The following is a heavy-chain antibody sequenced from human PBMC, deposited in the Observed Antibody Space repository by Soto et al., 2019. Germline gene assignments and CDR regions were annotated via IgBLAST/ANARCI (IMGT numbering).Heavy chain of an antibody. CDR1: GFTFTGSA. D-gene: IGHD2-15*01. CDR3: AADLSCSGGSCYSSSTFDV. J-gene: IGHJ3*01. V-gene: IGHV1-58*02. CDR2: ILVGSGNA. Sequence: SVKVSCKASGFTFTGSAMQWVRQARGQRLEWIGWILVGSGNANYAQKFQERLSITRDMSTSTAYMELSNLRSEDAAVYFCAADLSCSGGSCYSSSTFDVWGQGTMVTVSS.